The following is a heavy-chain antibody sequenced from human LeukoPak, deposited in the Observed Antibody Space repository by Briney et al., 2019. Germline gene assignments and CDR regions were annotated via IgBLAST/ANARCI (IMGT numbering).Heavy chain of an antibody. CDR3: ARDGRRYCTGGSCNDAFDI. CDR1: GYTFTGYY. Sequence: GASVTVSCKASGYTFTGYYMHWVRQAPGQGPEWMGWINPNNGDTNYAQKFQGRVTMTRDTAISTAHMDLSSLRYDDTAVYYCARDGRRYCTGGSCNDAFDIWGQGTMVTVSS. CDR2: INPNNGDT. V-gene: IGHV1-2*02. D-gene: IGHD2-15*01. J-gene: IGHJ3*02.